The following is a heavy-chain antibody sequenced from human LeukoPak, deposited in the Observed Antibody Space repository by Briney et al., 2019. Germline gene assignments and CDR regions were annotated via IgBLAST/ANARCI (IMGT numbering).Heavy chain of an antibody. D-gene: IGHD6-19*01. J-gene: IGHJ4*02. CDR1: GFTFSSYA. Sequence: GGSLRLSCAASGFTFSSYAMSWVRQAPGKGLEGVSALSGSGASTYYPASVKGRFTISRDNSNNTLYLQMNSLRAEDTAVYYCAKNPSSGWKHVYWGQGTLVTVSS. CDR2: LSGSGAST. V-gene: IGHV3-23*01. CDR3: AKNPSSGWKHVY.